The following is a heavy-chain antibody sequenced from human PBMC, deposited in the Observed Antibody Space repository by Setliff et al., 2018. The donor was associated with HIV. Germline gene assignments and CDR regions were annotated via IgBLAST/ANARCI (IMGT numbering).Heavy chain of an antibody. CDR1: GYTFTSYA. V-gene: IGHV1-3*01. D-gene: IGHD3-16*01. CDR3: ARDGGRGTPNNNWFDT. J-gene: IGHJ5*02. CDR2: INAGNGNT. Sequence: ASVKVSCKASGYTFTSYAMHWVRQAPGQRLEWMGWINAGNGNTKYSQKFQGRVTITRDTSASTAYMELSSLRSEDTAVYYCARDGGRGTPNNNWFDTWGQGTLVTVPQ.